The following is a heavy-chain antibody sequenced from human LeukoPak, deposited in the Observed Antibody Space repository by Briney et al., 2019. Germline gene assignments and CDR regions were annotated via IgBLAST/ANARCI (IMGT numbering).Heavy chain of an antibody. CDR3: ARVGSSPGPS. CDR1: GDTFSSYA. V-gene: IGHV1-69*04. J-gene: IGHJ4*02. D-gene: IGHD2-2*01. Sequence: AASVKVSCKASGDTFSSYAISWVRQAPGQGLEWMGRIIPILGIANYAQKFQGRVTITADKSTSTAYMELSSLRSEDTAVYYCARVGSSPGPSWGQGTLDTVSS. CDR2: IIPILGIA.